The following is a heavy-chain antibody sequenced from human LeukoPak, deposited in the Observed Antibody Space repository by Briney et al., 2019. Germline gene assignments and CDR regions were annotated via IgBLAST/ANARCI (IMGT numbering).Heavy chain of an antibody. V-gene: IGHV3-21*01. Sequence: GGSLRLSCAVSGFTFSGFWMSWSRQAPGKGLEWVSSISSSSSYIYYADSVKGRFTISRDNAKNSLYLQINSLRAEDTAVYYCARVQAVAGKDWGQGTLVTVSS. CDR3: ARVQAVAGKD. D-gene: IGHD6-19*01. CDR2: ISSSSSYI. J-gene: IGHJ4*02. CDR1: GFTFSGFW.